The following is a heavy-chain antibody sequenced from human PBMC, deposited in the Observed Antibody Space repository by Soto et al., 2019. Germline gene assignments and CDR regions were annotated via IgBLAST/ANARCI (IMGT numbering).Heavy chain of an antibody. CDR1: GYTFTSYG. J-gene: IGHJ3*02. CDR2: ISAYNGNT. V-gene: IGHV1-18*04. CDR3: AREDLGYCSSTSCYGYAFDI. D-gene: IGHD2-2*01. Sequence: ASVKVSCKASGYTFTSYGISGVRQAPGQGLEWMGWISAYNGNTNYAQKLQGRVTMTTDTSTSTAYMELRSLRSDDTAVYYCAREDLGYCSSTSCYGYAFDIWGQGTMVTVSS.